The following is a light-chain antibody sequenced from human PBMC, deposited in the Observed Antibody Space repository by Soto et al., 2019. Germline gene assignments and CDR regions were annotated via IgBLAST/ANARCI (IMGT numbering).Light chain of an antibody. J-gene: IGKJ2*01. CDR3: QQYDSSPMYP. CDR1: QSVSSSY. CDR2: GAS. Sequence: EIVLTQSPGTLSLSPGERATLSCRASQSVSSSYLAWYQQKPGQAPRLLIYGASSRATGIPDRFSGSGSGTDFTLTISRLEPEDFAVYYCQQYDSSPMYPFGQGTKLEI. V-gene: IGKV3-20*01.